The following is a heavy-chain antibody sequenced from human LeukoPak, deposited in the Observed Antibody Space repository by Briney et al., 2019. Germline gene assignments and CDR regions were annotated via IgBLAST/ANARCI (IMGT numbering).Heavy chain of an antibody. CDR1: GFTFSSYG. J-gene: IGHJ4*02. Sequence: GGSLRPSCAASGFTFSSYGMHWVRQAPGKGLEWVAVIWYDGSNKYYADSVKGRFTISRDNSKNTLYLQMNCLRAEDTAVYYCARGRTGYYDSSGYYPGWYFDYWGQGTLVTVSS. V-gene: IGHV3-33*01. D-gene: IGHD3-22*01. CDR3: ARGRTGYYDSSGYYPGWYFDY. CDR2: IWYDGSNK.